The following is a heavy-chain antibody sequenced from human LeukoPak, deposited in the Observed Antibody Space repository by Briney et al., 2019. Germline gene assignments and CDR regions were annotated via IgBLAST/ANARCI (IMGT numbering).Heavy chain of an antibody. CDR2: IYYSGST. D-gene: IGHD1-26*01. V-gene: IGHV4-39*01. CDR3: AKISGSYYFWFDP. Sequence: SETLSLTCTVSGGSISSSSYYWGWIRQPPGKGLEWIGSIYYSGSTYYNPSLKSRVTISVDTSKNQFSLKLSSVTAADTAVYYCAKISGSYYFWFDPWGQGTLVTVSS. CDR1: GGSISSSSYY. J-gene: IGHJ5*02.